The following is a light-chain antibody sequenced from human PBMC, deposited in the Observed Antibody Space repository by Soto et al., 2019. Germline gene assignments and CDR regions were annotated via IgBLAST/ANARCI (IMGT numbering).Light chain of an antibody. CDR3: GTWDNSLSADV. J-gene: IGLJ1*01. CDR2: DNN. Sequence: QSVLTQPPSVSAAPGQKVTISCSGSGSNIGNNFVSWYQQFPGAAPKFLIYDNNKRPSGIPDRFSGSKSGTSATLGITGLQTGDEADYYCGTWDNSLSADVFGAGTKVTVL. V-gene: IGLV1-51*01. CDR1: GSNIGNNF.